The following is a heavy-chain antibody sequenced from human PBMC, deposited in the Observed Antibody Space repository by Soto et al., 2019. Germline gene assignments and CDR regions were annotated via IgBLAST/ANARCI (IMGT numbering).Heavy chain of an antibody. J-gene: IGHJ3*02. V-gene: IGHV3-23*01. D-gene: IGHD3-3*01. Sequence: GGSLRLSCAASGFTFSSYAMSWVRQAPGKGLEWVSAISGSGGSTYYADTVKGRFTISRDNSKNTLYLQMNSLRAEDTAVYYCAKDQIRFWEWRRDAFDIWGQGTMVTVSS. CDR2: ISGSGGST. CDR3: AKDQIRFWEWRRDAFDI. CDR1: GFTFSSYA.